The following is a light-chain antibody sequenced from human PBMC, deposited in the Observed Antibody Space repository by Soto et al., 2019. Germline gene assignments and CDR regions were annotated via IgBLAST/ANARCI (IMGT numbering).Light chain of an antibody. J-gene: IGKJ2*01. CDR1: QSISSY. V-gene: IGKV1-39*01. CDR2: AAS. Sequence: DIQMTQSPSSLSASVGDRVTITCRASQSISSYLNWYQQKPGKAPKLLIYAASSLQSGVPSRFSGSGSGTDFTLTISSLQPEDFATYYCQQSYSTPRGYTFGQGT. CDR3: QQSYSTPRGYT.